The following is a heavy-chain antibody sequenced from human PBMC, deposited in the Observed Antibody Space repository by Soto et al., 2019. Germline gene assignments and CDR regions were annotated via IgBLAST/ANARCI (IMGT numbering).Heavy chain of an antibody. CDR3: ARDRDWAFDY. V-gene: IGHV3-11*04. J-gene: IGHJ4*02. Sequence: GGSLRLSCAASGFTFSDYYMSWIRQAPGKGLEWVSYISSSGSTIYYADSVKGRFTVSRDNAQNSLFLVINSLRAEDTAVYYCARDRDWAFDYWGQGTLVTVSS. CDR1: GFTFSDYY. D-gene: IGHD3-9*01. CDR2: ISSSGSTI.